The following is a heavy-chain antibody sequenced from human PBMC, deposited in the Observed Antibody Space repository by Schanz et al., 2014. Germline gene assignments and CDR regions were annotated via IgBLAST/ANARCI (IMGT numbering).Heavy chain of an antibody. V-gene: IGHV3-74*01. J-gene: IGHJ3*02. CDR1: GFTFSNYW. CDR2: INGDGSRT. CDR3: ARSDAFDI. Sequence: EVQLVESGGGLVQPGGSLRLSCAASGFTFSNYWMHWVRQAPGKGLVWVSRINGDGSRTAYADSVKGRFTISRDNAKNTLYLQKTSLNYEDTAVYYCARSDAFDIWGQGTLVTVSS.